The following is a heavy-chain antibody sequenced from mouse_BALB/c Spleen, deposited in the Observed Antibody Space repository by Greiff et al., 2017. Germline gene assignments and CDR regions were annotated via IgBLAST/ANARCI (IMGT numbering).Heavy chain of an antibody. CDR3: ARRGSSPFDY. V-gene: IGHV1-14*01. Sequence: VQPQQSGTVLARPGASVKMSCKASGYTFTSYVMHWVKQKPGQGLEWIGYINPYNDGTKYNEKFKGKATLTSDKSSSTAYMELSSLTSEDSAVYYCARRGSSPFDYWGQGTTLTVSS. CDR2: INPYNDGT. D-gene: IGHD1-1*01. CDR1: GYTFTSYV. J-gene: IGHJ2*01.